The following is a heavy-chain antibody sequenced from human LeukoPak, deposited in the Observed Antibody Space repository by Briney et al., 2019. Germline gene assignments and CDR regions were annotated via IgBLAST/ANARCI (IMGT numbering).Heavy chain of an antibody. D-gene: IGHD2-21*02. CDR2: ISSSSNTI. CDR1: GFTFSSYS. Sequence: PGGSLRLSCAASGFTFSSYSMNWVRQAPGKGLEWVSYISSSSNTIYYADSVEGRFTISRDNAKKSVYLQMNSLRAEDTAVYYCTRDKTAGAFDVWGQGTMVTVSS. CDR3: TRDKTAGAFDV. V-gene: IGHV3-48*01. J-gene: IGHJ3*01.